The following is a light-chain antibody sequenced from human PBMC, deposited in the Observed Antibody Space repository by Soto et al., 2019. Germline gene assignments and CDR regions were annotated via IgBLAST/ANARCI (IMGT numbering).Light chain of an antibody. V-gene: IGKV1-5*03. CDR2: QAS. CDR3: QQYNLTSLT. Sequence: DIQMTQSPSTLSASIGDRVTITCRASQNISSWLSWYQQKPGKAPNLLIYQASILESGVPSRFSGSGSGTEFSLTISSLQPDDFAIFYCQQYNLTSLTFGGGTKVEIK. J-gene: IGKJ4*01. CDR1: QNISSW.